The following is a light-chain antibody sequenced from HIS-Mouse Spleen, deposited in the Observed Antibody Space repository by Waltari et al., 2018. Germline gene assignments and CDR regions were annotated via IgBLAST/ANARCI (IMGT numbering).Light chain of an antibody. CDR2: AAS. CDR3: QQLNSYPPT. V-gene: IGKV1-9*01. CDR1: QGIISY. J-gene: IGKJ1*01. Sequence: TQLTQSPSFLSASVGDRVTITCRASQGIISYLTWYQQKPGKAPKLLIYAASTLQSGVPSRFSGSGSGTEFTLTISSLQPEDFATYYCQQLNSYPPTFGQGTKVEIK.